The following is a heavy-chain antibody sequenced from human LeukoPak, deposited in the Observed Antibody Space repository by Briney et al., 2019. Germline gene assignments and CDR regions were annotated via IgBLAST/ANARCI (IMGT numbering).Heavy chain of an antibody. Sequence: SQTLSLTCTVSGGSISSGSYYWSWIRQPAGKGLEWIGRIYTSGSTNYNPSLKGRVTISVDTSKNQFSLKLSSVTAADTAVYYCARDYPKYSSSWYYWFDPWGQGTLATVSS. CDR1: GGSISSGSYY. D-gene: IGHD6-13*01. CDR3: ARDYPKYSSSWYYWFDP. V-gene: IGHV4-61*02. CDR2: IYTSGST. J-gene: IGHJ5*02.